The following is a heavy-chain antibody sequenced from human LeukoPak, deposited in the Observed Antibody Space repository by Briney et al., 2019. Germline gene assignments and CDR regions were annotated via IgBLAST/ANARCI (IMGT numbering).Heavy chain of an antibody. CDR3: ARAYCSGGSCWDFDY. CDR1: GFTVSSNY. V-gene: IGHV3-66*02. Sequence: LTGGSLRLSCAASGFTVSSNYMSWVRQAPGKGLEWVSVIYSGGSTYYADSVKGRFNISRDNSKNTLYLQMNSLRAEDTAVYYCARAYCSGGSCWDFDYWGQGTLVTVSS. J-gene: IGHJ4*02. D-gene: IGHD2-15*01. CDR2: IYSGGST.